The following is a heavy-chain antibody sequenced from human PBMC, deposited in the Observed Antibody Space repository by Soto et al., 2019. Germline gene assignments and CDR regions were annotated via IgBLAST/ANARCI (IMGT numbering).Heavy chain of an antibody. CDR3: ARSYSRFLDY. D-gene: IGHD6-13*01. Sequence: SETLSLTCTVSGGSVSSRRHFWSWIRQPPGKGLEWLGYIYSTGTTYNPSLKSRVTISKDTSKNQFSLKLNSVTAADTSVYYCARSYSRFLDYWGQGTPVTVSS. CDR2: IYSTGT. CDR1: GGSVSSRRHF. V-gene: IGHV4-61*01. J-gene: IGHJ4*02.